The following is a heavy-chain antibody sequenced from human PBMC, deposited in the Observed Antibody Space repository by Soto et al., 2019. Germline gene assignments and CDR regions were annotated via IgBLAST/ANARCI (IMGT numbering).Heavy chain of an antibody. CDR3: ARTGGIAAAGTFDY. Sequence: PSETLSLTCTVSGGSISSSSYYWGWIRQPPGRGLEWIGSIYYSGSTYYNPSLKSRVTISVDTSKNQFSLKLSSVTAADTAVYYCARTGGIAAAGTFDYWGQGTLVTVSS. CDR1: GGSISSSSYY. D-gene: IGHD6-13*01. CDR2: IYYSGST. J-gene: IGHJ4*02. V-gene: IGHV4-39*01.